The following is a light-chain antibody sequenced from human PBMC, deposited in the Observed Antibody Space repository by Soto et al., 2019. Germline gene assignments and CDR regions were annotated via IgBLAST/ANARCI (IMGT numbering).Light chain of an antibody. CDR3: QVWYSSSDFVV. CDR1: NIGSKS. CDR2: YDS. Sequence: SYELTQPPSVSVAPGKTARITCGGNNIGSKSVHWYQQKPGQAPVLVIYYDSDRPSGIPARFSGSNSWNTATLTISRVEAGDEADYYCQVWYSSSDFVVFGGGTKLTVL. J-gene: IGLJ2*01. V-gene: IGLV3-21*04.